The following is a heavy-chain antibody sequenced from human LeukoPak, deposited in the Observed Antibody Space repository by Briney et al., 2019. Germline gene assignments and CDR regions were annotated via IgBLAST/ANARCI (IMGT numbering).Heavy chain of an antibody. Sequence: GGSLRLSCAASGISFSSYWMNWVRQAPGKGLVWVSRTNSDGSSTSYADSVKGRFTISRDNAKNTLYLQMNSLRAEDTAVYYCARVGDHYDSSGYYSVYYFDYWGQGTLVTVSS. CDR2: TNSDGSST. D-gene: IGHD3-22*01. V-gene: IGHV3-74*01. J-gene: IGHJ4*02. CDR1: GISFSSYW. CDR3: ARVGDHYDSSGYYSVYYFDY.